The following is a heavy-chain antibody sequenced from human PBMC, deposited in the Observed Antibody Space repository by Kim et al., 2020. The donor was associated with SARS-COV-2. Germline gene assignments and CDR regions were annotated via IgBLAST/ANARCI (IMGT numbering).Heavy chain of an antibody. Sequence: GGSLRLSCAASGFTFSSYEMNWVRQAPGKGLEWVSYISSSGSTIYYADSVKGRFTISRDNAKNSLYLQMNSLRAEDTAVYYCAREGGGLRTFYYWGQGTLVTVSS. CDR2: ISSSGSTI. CDR1: GFTFSSYE. CDR3: AREGGGLRTFYY. J-gene: IGHJ4*02. V-gene: IGHV3-48*03. D-gene: IGHD3-16*01.